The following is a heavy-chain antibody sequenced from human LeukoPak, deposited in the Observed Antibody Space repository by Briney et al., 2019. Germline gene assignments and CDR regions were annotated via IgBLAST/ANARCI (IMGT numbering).Heavy chain of an antibody. CDR2: IKQDGSEK. Sequence: PGGSLRLSCAASGFTFSSYWMSWVRQAPGKGLEGVANIKQDGSEKYYVDSVKGRFTISRDNAKNSLYLQMNSLRAEDTAVYYCARDDIVVVPAVSHNVDYWGQGTLVTVSS. D-gene: IGHD2-2*01. CDR3: ARDDIVVVPAVSHNVDY. CDR1: GFTFSSYW. J-gene: IGHJ4*02. V-gene: IGHV3-7*01.